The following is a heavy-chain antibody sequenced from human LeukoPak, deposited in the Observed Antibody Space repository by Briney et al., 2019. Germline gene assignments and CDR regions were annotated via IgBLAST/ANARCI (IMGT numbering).Heavy chain of an antibody. D-gene: IGHD2-2*01. CDR1: GFTFTSYS. CDR3: ARTYCSTTSCPPYYYYYMGV. J-gene: IGHJ6*03. Sequence: GGSLRLSCAASGFTFTSYSMNWVRQAPGKGLEWVSSISSSGFNIYYADSMKGRFTISRDNAKNSLYLQMNSLRAEDTAVYYCARTYCSTTSCPPYYYYYMGVWGKGTTITVSS. CDR2: ISSSGFNI. V-gene: IGHV3-21*01.